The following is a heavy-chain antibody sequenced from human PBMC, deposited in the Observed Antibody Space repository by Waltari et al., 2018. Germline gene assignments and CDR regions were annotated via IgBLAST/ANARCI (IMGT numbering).Heavy chain of an antibody. Sequence: QVQLVQSGAEVKKPGSSVKVSCKASGGTFSSYAMHWVRQAPGKGLEWVAVISYDGSNKYYADSVKGRFTISRDNSKNTLYLQMNSLRAEDTAVYYCASLGYCSGGSCYPRDYYYYGMDVWGQGTTVTVSS. CDR2: ISYDGSNK. J-gene: IGHJ6*02. V-gene: IGHV3-30-3*01. CDR3: ASLGYCSGGSCYPRDYYYYGMDV. D-gene: IGHD2-15*01. CDR1: GGTFSSYA.